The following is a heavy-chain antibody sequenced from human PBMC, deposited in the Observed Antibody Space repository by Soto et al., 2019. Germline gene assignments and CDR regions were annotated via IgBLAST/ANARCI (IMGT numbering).Heavy chain of an antibody. J-gene: IGHJ5*02. CDR1: GGSISSGDYY. CDR2: IYYSGST. D-gene: IGHD3-3*01. Sequence: SETLSLTCTVSGGSISSGDYYWSWIRQPPGKGLEWIGYIYYSGSTYYNPSLKSRVTISVDTSKNQFSLKLSSVTAADTAVYYCARAPLRSQYNWFDPWGQGTLVTVS. CDR3: ARAPLRSQYNWFDP. V-gene: IGHV4-30-4*01.